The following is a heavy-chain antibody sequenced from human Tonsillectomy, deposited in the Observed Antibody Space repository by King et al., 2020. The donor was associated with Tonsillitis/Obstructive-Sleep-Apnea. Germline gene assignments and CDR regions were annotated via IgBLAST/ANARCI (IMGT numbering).Heavy chain of an antibody. CDR2: IYNSGGT. CDR3: ARDNQEGMDV. Sequence: VQLQESGPGLVKPSQTLSLTCTVSGGSISSGGYYWSWIRQHQGKGLGWIGSIYNSGGTYYNPSPRSRFTISVDTSKNQFPLKLSSVTAADTAVYYCARDNQEGMDVWGQGTTVTVSS. V-gene: IGHV4-31*03. J-gene: IGHJ6*02. CDR1: GGSISSGGYY.